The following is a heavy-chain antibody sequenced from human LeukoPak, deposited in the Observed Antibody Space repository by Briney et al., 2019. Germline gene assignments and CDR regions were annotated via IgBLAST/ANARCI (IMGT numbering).Heavy chain of an antibody. Sequence: SETLSLTCAVYGGSFSGYYWSWIRQPPGKGLEWIGEINHSGSTNYNPSLESRVTISVDTSKNQFSLKLSSVTAADTAVYYCARGPDYYGSGSPKPFDYWGQGTLVTVSS. D-gene: IGHD3-10*01. J-gene: IGHJ4*02. CDR3: ARGPDYYGSGSPKPFDY. V-gene: IGHV4-34*01. CDR2: INHSGST. CDR1: GGSFSGYY.